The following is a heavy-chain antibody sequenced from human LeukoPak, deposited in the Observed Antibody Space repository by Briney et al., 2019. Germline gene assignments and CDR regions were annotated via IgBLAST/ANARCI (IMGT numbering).Heavy chain of an antibody. CDR2: INHSGST. Sequence: SETLSLTCAVYGGSFSGYYWSWIRQPPGKGLEWIGEINHSGSTNYNPSLKSRVTISVDTSKNQFSLKLSSVTAADTAVYYCARRAYCGGDCYPDAFDIWGQGTMVTVSS. J-gene: IGHJ3*02. CDR1: GGSFSGYY. V-gene: IGHV4-34*01. D-gene: IGHD2-21*02. CDR3: ARRAYCGGDCYPDAFDI.